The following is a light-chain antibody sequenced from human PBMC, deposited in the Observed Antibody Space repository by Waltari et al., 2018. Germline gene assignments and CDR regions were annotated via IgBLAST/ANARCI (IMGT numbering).Light chain of an antibody. CDR2: DVS. Sequence: QSVLTQPASVSGSPGQSLTISCTGTSSDVGGYNYVSWYQRHPGKAPKVMIFDVSKRPSGVSDRFSGSKSGNTASLTISGLQAEDEADYYCCSHAGSGTFWVFGGGTKLTVL. CDR1: SSDVGGYNY. CDR3: CSHAGSGTFWV. V-gene: IGLV2-23*02. J-gene: IGLJ2*01.